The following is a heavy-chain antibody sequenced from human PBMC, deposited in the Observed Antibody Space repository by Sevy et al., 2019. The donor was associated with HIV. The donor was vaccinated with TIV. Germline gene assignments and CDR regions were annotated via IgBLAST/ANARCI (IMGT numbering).Heavy chain of an antibody. CDR1: GFTFNTHW. CDR2: INTDGSSR. J-gene: IGHJ4*02. Sequence: GGSLRLSCVVSGFTFNTHWMHWVRQGPGKGLEWVSRINTDGSSRTYADSVKGRFTISRDNAKNTLYLQMNTLRAADTAVYSCVSSPYGSRTDYWGRGTLVTVSS. V-gene: IGHV3-74*03. CDR3: VSSPYGSRTDY. D-gene: IGHD6-13*01.